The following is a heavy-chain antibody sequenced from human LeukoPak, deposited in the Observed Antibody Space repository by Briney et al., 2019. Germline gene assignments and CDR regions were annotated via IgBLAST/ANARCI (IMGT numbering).Heavy chain of an antibody. CDR3: ASAAGAFDN. D-gene: IGHD6-13*01. CDR1: GLTFSAYG. Sequence: GRSLRLSCAASGLTFSAYGMHWVRQAPGKGLEWVAVIWSDGTNRYYAESVRGRFTISRDNSKNTLYLQMNSLIIEDTAVYYCASAAGAFDNWGQGTVITVSS. J-gene: IGHJ3*02. V-gene: IGHV3-33*01. CDR2: IWSDGTNR.